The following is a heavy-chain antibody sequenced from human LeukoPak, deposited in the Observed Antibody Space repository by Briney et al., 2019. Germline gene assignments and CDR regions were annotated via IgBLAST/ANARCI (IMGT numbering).Heavy chain of an antibody. J-gene: IGHJ4*02. Sequence: GGSLRLSCSASGFNFNYFAMSWVRQAPGKRLEWVSTIGDSGSGGSYADSVRGRFTISRDNSKNMVYLQMHSLRVDDSAVYYCSRIKYGGDSGYHFDYWGQGTLVTVSS. V-gene: IGHV3-23*01. CDR1: GFNFNYFA. CDR3: SRIKYGGDSGYHFDY. D-gene: IGHD2-21*02. CDR2: IGDSGSGG.